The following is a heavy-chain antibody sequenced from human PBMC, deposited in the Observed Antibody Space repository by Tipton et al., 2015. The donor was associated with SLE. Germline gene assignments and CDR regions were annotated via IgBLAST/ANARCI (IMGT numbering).Heavy chain of an antibody. J-gene: IGHJ5*02. CDR1: GGTFSSYA. V-gene: IGHV1-69*01. Sequence: QLVQSGAEVKKPGSSVKVSCKASGGTFSSYAISWVRQAPGQGLEWMGGIIPIFGTANYAQKFQGRVTITADESTSTVYMELSSLRSEDTAGYYCAKVVVPAAIGEEHGFDTWGQGTLVTVSS. CDR2: IIPIFGTA. CDR3: AKVVVPAAIGEEHGFDT. D-gene: IGHD2-2*02.